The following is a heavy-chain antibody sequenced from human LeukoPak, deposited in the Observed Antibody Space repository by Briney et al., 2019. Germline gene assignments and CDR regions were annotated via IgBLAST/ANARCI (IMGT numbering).Heavy chain of an antibody. CDR2: VSRDSIT. Sequence: SETLSLTCTVSGGSFSSALYYWAWIRQTPEQQLEWIGSVSRDSITKYSPSLGGRVSLSADTSKNAFFMEVHSVTAADSAIYYCARHTIFCSFINCSPFDPWGQGTLVTVSS. CDR3: ARHTIFCSFINCSPFDP. CDR1: GGSFSSALYY. J-gene: IGHJ5*02. V-gene: IGHV4-39*01. D-gene: IGHD3-3*01.